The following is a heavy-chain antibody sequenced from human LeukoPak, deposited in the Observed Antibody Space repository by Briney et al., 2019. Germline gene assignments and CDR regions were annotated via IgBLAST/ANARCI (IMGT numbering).Heavy chain of an antibody. Sequence: PSETLSLTCAVYGGSFRGFYWSWLRQTTGKGLEWLGEINQSGNTNYNTPLTDYNPSLQRRFSISVDSSKKQLSIKLRALTAVGTEVYYCARFRHDPLEYGYYMDVWGKGTTVTVSS. CDR1: GGSFRGFY. CDR2: INQSGNT. V-gene: IGHV4-34*01. CDR3: ARFRHDPLEYGYYMDV. D-gene: IGHD3-3*01. J-gene: IGHJ6*03.